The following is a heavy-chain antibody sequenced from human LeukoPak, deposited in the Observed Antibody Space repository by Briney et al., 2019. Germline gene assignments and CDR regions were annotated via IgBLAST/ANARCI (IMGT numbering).Heavy chain of an antibody. CDR2: ISGSGVTT. CDR3: AKKVVVGATSPYSDFQD. V-gene: IGHV3-23*01. Sequence: GRSLRLSCGASGFSFSLYGMHWVRQAPGKGLEWVSAISGSGVTTHYAGSVKGRFSISRDNSKNTLYLQMNSLRAEDTALYYCAKKVVVGATSPYSDFQDWGQGTLVTVSS. CDR1: GFSFSLYG. J-gene: IGHJ1*01. D-gene: IGHD1-26*01.